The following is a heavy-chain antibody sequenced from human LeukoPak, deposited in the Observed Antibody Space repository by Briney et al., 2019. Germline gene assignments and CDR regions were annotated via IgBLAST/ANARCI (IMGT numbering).Heavy chain of an antibody. J-gene: IGHJ4*02. D-gene: IGHD3-10*01. CDR2: ISGSGGST. Sequence: PGGSLRLSCAASGFTISDYYMSWIRQAPGKGLEWVSAISGSGGSTFYADSVKGRFTISRDNSKNTLYLQMNSLRAEDTAVYYCAKGGSGSYYWSIDYWGQGTLVTVSS. CDR1: GFTISDYY. CDR3: AKGGSGSYYWSIDY. V-gene: IGHV3-23*01.